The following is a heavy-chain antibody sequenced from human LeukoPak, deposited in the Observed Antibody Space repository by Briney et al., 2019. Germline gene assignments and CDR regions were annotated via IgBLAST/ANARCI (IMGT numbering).Heavy chain of an antibody. V-gene: IGHV3-43*02. CDR2: ISGDGDTT. Sequence: GGSLRLSCAASGFTFDDYAMHWVRQAPGKGLEWVSLISGDGDTTYYADSVKGRFTISGDNSKNSLYLQMNSLRTEDTALYYCAKDSGYHILGWFDPWGQGTLVTVSS. CDR3: AKDSGYHILGWFDP. J-gene: IGHJ5*02. D-gene: IGHD3-9*01. CDR1: GFTFDDYA.